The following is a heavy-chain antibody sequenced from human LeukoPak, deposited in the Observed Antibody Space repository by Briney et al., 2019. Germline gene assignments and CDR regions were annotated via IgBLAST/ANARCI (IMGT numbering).Heavy chain of an antibody. J-gene: IGHJ4*02. V-gene: IGHV3-30-3*01. Sequence: GGSLRLSCAASGFTFSSYAMHWVRQAPGKGLEWVAVISYDGSNKYYADSVKGRFTISRDNSKNTLYLQMNNLRAEDTAVYYCARDLPYYDFWSGYSLSNVFDYWGQGTLVTVSS. CDR2: ISYDGSNK. D-gene: IGHD3-3*01. CDR3: ARDLPYYDFWSGYSLSNVFDY. CDR1: GFTFSSYA.